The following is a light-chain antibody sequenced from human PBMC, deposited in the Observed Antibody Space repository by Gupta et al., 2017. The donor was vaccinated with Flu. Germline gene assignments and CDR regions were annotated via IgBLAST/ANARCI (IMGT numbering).Light chain of an antibody. CDR2: AAS. CDR1: KGIGND. CDR3: QQHDNSPLT. Sequence: PSPLSASGGDRVTTTRRASKGIGNDLGWYQQKPGTAPKRLIYAASRLQSVLPSSFSGSGSGTEFTITISSLPPEDFATYYCQQHDNSPLTFGQGTKVEIK. V-gene: IGKV1-17*01. J-gene: IGKJ1*01.